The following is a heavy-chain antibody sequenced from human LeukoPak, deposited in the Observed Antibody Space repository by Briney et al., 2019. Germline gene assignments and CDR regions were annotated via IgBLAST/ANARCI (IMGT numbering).Heavy chain of an antibody. V-gene: IGHV3-21*01. Sequence: GGSLRLSCAASGFPFSTYSMNWVRQAPGKGLEWVSSISNSGGYIFYADSVKGRFTISRDNAKNSLYLQMSSLRAEDTAMYYCARHDNTDQGIDYWGQGTLVTVSS. CDR3: ARHDNTDQGIDY. J-gene: IGHJ4*02. CDR2: ISNSGGYI. CDR1: GFPFSTYS. D-gene: IGHD3-22*01.